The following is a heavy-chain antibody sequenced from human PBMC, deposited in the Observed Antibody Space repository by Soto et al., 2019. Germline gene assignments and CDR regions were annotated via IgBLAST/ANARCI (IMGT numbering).Heavy chain of an antibody. D-gene: IGHD6-6*01. CDR2: IIPIFGTA. J-gene: IGHJ6*02. CDR1: GGTFSSYA. V-gene: IGHV1-69*12. CDR3: AREMYEPLVRYYYGMDV. Sequence: QVQLVQSGAEVKKPGSSVKVSCKASGGTFSSYAISWVRQAPGQGLEWMGGIIPIFGTANYAQKFQGRVTITADESTSTAYMERGSLRSEGTAVYYCAREMYEPLVRYYYGMDVWGQGTTVTGSS.